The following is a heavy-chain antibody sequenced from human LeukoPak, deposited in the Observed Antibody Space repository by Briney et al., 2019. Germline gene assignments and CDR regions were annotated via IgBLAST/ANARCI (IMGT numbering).Heavy chain of an antibody. V-gene: IGHV3-23*01. CDR2: ISGSGDNT. CDR1: GFTFSSYG. J-gene: IGHJ4*02. Sequence: GGSLRLSCVASGFTFSSYGMSWVRQAPGQGLEWVSAISGSGDNTYYEDSVKGRFTISRDNSKNTVYLQMSSLRAEDTAVYYCVKDRGSSRLFFDYWGQGTLVTVSS. CDR3: VKDRGSSRLFFDY. D-gene: IGHD3-10*01.